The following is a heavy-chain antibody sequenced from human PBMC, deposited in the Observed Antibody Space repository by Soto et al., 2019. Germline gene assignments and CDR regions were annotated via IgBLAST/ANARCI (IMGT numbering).Heavy chain of an antibody. CDR2: INAGNGNT. CDR1: GYTFTSYA. CDR3: ARDRDIVVVVAATRYAFDI. Sequence: QVQLVQSGAEVKKPWASVKVSCKASGYTFTSYAMHWVRQAPGQSLEWMGWINAGNGNTKYSQKFQGRVTITRDTSASTAYMELSSLRSEDTAVYYCARDRDIVVVVAATRYAFDIWGQGTMVTVSS. D-gene: IGHD2-15*01. J-gene: IGHJ3*02. V-gene: IGHV1-3*01.